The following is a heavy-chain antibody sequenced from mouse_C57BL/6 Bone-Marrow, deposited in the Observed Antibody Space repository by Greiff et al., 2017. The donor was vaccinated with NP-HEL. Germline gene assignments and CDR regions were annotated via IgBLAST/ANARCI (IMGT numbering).Heavy chain of an antibody. J-gene: IGHJ3*01. CDR1: GYTFTDYN. CDR2: INPNNGGT. Sequence: EVQLQQSGPELVKPGASVKMSCKASGYTFTDYNMHWVKQSHGKSLEWIGYINPNNGGTSYNQKFKGKATLTVNKSSSTAYMELRSLTSEDSAVYYCARKLWLRRGGFAYWGQGTLVTVSA. CDR3: ARKLWLRRGGFAY. V-gene: IGHV1-22*01. D-gene: IGHD2-2*01.